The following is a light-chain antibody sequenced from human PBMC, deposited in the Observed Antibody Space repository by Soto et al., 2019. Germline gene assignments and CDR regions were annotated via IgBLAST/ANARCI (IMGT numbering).Light chain of an antibody. CDR2: EVS. CDR3: SSFTSAYTFV. V-gene: IGLV2-14*01. Sequence: QSALTQPASVSGSPGQSIAISCTGTSSDVGGYNYVSWYQQHPGKAPKLLLSEVSNRPSGVSDRFSGSKSGNTASLTISGLQTQDEADYYCSSFTSAYTFVFXTGTKVTVL. J-gene: IGLJ1*01. CDR1: SSDVGGYNY.